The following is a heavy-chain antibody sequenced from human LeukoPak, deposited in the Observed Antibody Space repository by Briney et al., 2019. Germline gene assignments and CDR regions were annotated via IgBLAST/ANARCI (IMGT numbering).Heavy chain of an antibody. J-gene: IGHJ4*02. CDR2: ISGSGGST. V-gene: IGHV3-23*01. Sequence: GGSLRLSCAASGFPFSSYAMSWVRQAPGKGLEWVSAISGSGGSTYYADSVRGRFTISRDNSKNTLYVQMNSLRAEDMAVYYCAKDEAGIRGPLAYWGQGTLVTVSS. D-gene: IGHD3-10*01. CDR3: AKDEAGIRGPLAY. CDR1: GFPFSSYA.